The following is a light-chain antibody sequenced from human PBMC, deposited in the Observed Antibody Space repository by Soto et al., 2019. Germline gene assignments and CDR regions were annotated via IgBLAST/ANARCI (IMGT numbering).Light chain of an antibody. Sequence: DIQMTQSPSTLSASVGDTVSITCRASLSISSWLAWYQQKPGKAPKILIYEASNLKSDVPSRFSGSGSGTDFTLTINGLQPDDFATYYCQKYDRFPYSFGPGTRLEIK. CDR3: QKYDRFPYS. CDR1: LSISSW. J-gene: IGKJ2*01. CDR2: EAS. V-gene: IGKV1-5*03.